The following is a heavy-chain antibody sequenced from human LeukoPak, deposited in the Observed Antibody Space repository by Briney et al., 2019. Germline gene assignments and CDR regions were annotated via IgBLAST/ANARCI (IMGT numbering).Heavy chain of an antibody. J-gene: IGHJ1*01. CDR2: ISGSGGST. CDR1: GFTFSDFY. D-gene: IGHD4-17*01. V-gene: IGHV3-23*01. Sequence: GGSLRLSCAASGFTFSDFYMSWVRQAPGNGLEWVSVISGSGGSTYYADSVKGRFTISRDNSKNTLYLQMNSLRAEDTAVYYCAKEIYGDATGGRFQHWGQGTLVTVSS. CDR3: AKEIYGDATGGRFQH.